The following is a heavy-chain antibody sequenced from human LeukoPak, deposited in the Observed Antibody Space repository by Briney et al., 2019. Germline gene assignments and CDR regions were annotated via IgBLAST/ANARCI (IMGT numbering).Heavy chain of an antibody. CDR1: GYTFTNYG. CDR3: AVLRHYDILTGYTPLDY. J-gene: IGHJ4*02. Sequence: ASVKVSCKASGYTFTNYGITWVRQAPGQGLDWMGWITPSNGNTDSALKFQDRVTMTTDTSTSTAYMELRSLRSDDTAVYYCAVLRHYDILTGYTPLDYWGQGTLVTVSS. D-gene: IGHD3-9*01. CDR2: ITPSNGNT. V-gene: IGHV1-18*01.